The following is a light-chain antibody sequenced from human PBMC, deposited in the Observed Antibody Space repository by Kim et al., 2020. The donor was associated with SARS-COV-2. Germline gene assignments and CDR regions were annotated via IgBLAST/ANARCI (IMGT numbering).Light chain of an antibody. CDR2: EVS. Sequence: ITISCTGTSSDVGSYNLGSWYQQHTGKAPKLRIYEVSKRPSGVSNRFSGSKSGNTASLTISGLQAEDEADYYCCSYAGSSTSPYVFGTGTKVTVL. J-gene: IGLJ1*01. CDR3: CSYAGSSTSPYV. V-gene: IGLV2-23*02. CDR1: SSDVGSYNL.